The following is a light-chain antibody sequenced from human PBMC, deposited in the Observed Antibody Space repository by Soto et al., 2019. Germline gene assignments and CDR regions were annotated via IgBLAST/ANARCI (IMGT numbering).Light chain of an antibody. V-gene: IGKV1-39*01. Sequence: DIPITTSPSSLYASGGDIVTITCRASQSISTYLSWDQQKPGQAPKVLIYAASRLERGVPSRFSGRGAVTDFALTVSRLQPADFATYYCQQTYDTAFTFGPGTKV. CDR3: QQTYDTAFT. CDR2: AAS. CDR1: QSISTY. J-gene: IGKJ3*01.